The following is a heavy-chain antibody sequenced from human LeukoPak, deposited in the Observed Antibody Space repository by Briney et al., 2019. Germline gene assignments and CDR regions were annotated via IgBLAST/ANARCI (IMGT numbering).Heavy chain of an antibody. CDR2: IWYEGSNK. CDR3: ARGLYSLRYLDYYGMDV. V-gene: IGHV3-33*01. J-gene: IGHJ6*02. CDR1: GFTFSSYG. D-gene: IGHD3-9*01. Sequence: PGGSLRLSCAASGFTFSSYGMHWVRQAPGKGLEWVAVIWYEGSNKYYADSVKGRVTISRDNSKNTLYLQMNSLRAEDTAVYYCARGLYSLRYLDYYGMDVWGQGTTVTVSS.